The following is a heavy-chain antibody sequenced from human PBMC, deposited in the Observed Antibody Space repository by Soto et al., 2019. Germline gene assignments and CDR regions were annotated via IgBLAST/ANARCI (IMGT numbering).Heavy chain of an antibody. J-gene: IGHJ5*01. CDR3: DRDLLVFDSSGFHF. CDR1: GDPIGSGDFY. D-gene: IGHD3-22*01. Sequence: QVQLQESGPGLVKASQTLSLNCTVSGDPIGSGDFYWTWIRQTPGRGLEWIGNIYHSGTTSYNPSLGSRISISIDTSKNVFSLSLASVTVADTAVYFCDRDLLVFDSSGFHFWGRGILVSVAS. CDR2: IYHSGTT. V-gene: IGHV4-30-4*01.